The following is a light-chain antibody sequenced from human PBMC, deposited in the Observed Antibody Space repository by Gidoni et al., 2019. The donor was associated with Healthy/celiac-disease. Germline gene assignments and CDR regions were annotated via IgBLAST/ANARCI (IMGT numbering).Light chain of an antibody. CDR1: QSVSSSC. CDR2: GAS. Sequence: EIVLTPTPGTLSLSPGARATLSCRASQSVSSSCLAWYPQKPGQAPRLLIYGASSRATGIPDRFSGSGSGTDFTLTISRLEPEDFAVYYCQQYGSSRITFGQGTRLEIK. V-gene: IGKV3-20*01. CDR3: QQYGSSRIT. J-gene: IGKJ5*01.